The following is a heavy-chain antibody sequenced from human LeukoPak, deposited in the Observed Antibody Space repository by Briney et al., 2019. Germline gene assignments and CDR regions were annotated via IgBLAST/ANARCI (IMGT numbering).Heavy chain of an antibody. CDR1: GFTFSSYA. V-gene: IGHV3-30-3*01. CDR2: ISYDGSNK. D-gene: IGHD1-26*01. Sequence: GRSLRLSCAASGFTFSSYAMHWVRQAPGKGLEWVAVISYDGSNKYYADSVKGRFTISRDNSKNTLYLQMNSLRAEDTAVYYCARPLKNYRELLAFDIWGQGTMVTVSS. J-gene: IGHJ3*02. CDR3: ARPLKNYRELLAFDI.